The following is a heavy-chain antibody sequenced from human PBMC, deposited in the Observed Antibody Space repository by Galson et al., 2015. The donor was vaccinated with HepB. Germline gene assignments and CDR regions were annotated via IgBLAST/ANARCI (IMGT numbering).Heavy chain of an antibody. D-gene: IGHD1-26*01. CDR1: GVTFSTYS. V-gene: IGHV3-21*06. CDR2: ISSASSYI. J-gene: IGHJ6*03. CDR3: AGGRAEFLYYYMDV. Sequence: SLRLSCAVSGVTFSTYSMNWVRQAPGKGLEWVSLISSASSYIYYADSVKGRFTISRDNAKNSLYLQMNSLRAEDAAVYYCAGGRAEFLYYYMDVWGNGTTVTVSS.